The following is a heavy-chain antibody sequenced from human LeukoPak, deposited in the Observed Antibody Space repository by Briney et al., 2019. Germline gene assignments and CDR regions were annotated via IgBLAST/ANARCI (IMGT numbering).Heavy chain of an antibody. CDR1: GGSFSGYY. J-gene: IGHJ5*02. CDR2: INHSGST. CDR3: ARVRYCSSTSCP. V-gene: IGHV4-34*01. D-gene: IGHD2-2*01. Sequence: SETLSLTCAVYGGSFSGYYWSWIRQPPGKGLEWIGEINHSGSTNYNPSLKSRVTISVDTSKNQFSLKLSSVTAADTAVYYYARVRYCSSTSCPWGQGTLVTVSS.